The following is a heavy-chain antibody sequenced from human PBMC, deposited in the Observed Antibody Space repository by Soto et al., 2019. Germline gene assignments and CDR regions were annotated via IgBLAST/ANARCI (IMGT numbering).Heavy chain of an antibody. CDR2: ILFDGRT. Sequence: PGGSLRLSCASSGVICSSYGMSGCRQAPGNWLEWVSTILFDGRTFYLDSVKGLFTISRDSSQHTVYLQMNSLTAGDTALYYCATAPATGGGAFDICGQGTMVTVPS. V-gene: IGHV3-23*01. J-gene: IGHJ3*02. CDR3: ATAPATGGGAFDI. CDR1: GVICSSYG. D-gene: IGHD2-8*02.